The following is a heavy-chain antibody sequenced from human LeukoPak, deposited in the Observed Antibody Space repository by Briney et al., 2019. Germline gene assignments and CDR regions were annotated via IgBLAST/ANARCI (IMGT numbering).Heavy chain of an antibody. CDR3: ARGDGIVVVTDAFDI. V-gene: IGHV1-2*02. CDR2: INPNSGGT. J-gene: IGHJ3*02. D-gene: IGHD3-22*01. CDR1: GYTFTGYY. Sequence: ASVKVSCKASGYTFTGYYMHWVRQAPGQGLEWMGWINPNSGGTNYAQKFQGRSTMTRETSISTAYMELSRLRSDDTAVYYCARGDGIVVVTDAFDIWGQGTMVTVSS.